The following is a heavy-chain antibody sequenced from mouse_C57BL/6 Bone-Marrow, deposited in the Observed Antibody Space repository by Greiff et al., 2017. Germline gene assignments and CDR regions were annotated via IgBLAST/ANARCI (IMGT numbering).Heavy chain of an antibody. CDR1: GFTFSSYG. J-gene: IGHJ2*01. CDR3: ARRGYLQDY. V-gene: IGHV5-6*02. Sequence: EVKLEESGGDLVKPGGSLKLSCAASGFTFSSYGMSWVRQTPDKRLEWVATISSGGSYTYYPDSVKGRFTISRDNAKNTLYLQMSSLKSEDTAMYYCARRGYLQDYWGQGTTLTVSS. CDR2: ISSGGSYT. D-gene: IGHD5-1*01.